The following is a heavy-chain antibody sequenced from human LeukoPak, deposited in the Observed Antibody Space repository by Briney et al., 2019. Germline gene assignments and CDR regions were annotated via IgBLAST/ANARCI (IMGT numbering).Heavy chain of an antibody. V-gene: IGHV3-21*01. D-gene: IGHD6-19*01. CDR2: ISTSSIYI. Sequence: GGSLRLSCAASGFTFSSHSMNWVHQAPGKGLEWVSSISTSSIYIYYAGSMKGRFTISRDNGKKSLYLQMNSLRAEDTAVYYCARVPPADSSGWYQYYYYYYYMDVWGKGTTVTISS. CDR3: ARVPPADSSGWYQYYYYYYYMDV. CDR1: GFTFSSHS. J-gene: IGHJ6*03.